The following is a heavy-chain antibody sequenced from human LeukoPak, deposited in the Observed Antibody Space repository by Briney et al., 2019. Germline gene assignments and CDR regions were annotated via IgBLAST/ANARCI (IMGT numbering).Heavy chain of an antibody. Sequence: PGGSLRLSCAAFGFTFSSYAMGWVRQAPGKGLEWVSAISGSGGSTYYADSVKGRFTISRDNSKNTLYLQMNSLRAEDTAVYYCAKDRVRSVAGIFDYWGQGTLVTVSS. J-gene: IGHJ4*02. CDR3: AKDRVRSVAGIFDY. D-gene: IGHD6-19*01. V-gene: IGHV3-23*01. CDR1: GFTFSSYA. CDR2: ISGSGGST.